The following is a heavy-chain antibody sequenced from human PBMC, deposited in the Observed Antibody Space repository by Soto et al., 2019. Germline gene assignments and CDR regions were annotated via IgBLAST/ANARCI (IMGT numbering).Heavy chain of an antibody. CDR2: ISGSGGST. Sequence: EVQLLESGGGLVQPGGSLRLSCAASGFTFSSYAMSWVRQAPGKGLEWVSAISGSGGSTYYADSVKGRFTISRDNSKNRLYLQMNSLRAEDTAGYYCAKDSYWELSRYYYYYMDVWGKGTTVTVSS. D-gene: IGHD3-16*02. CDR1: GFTFSSYA. V-gene: IGHV3-23*01. CDR3: AKDSYWELSRYYYYYMDV. J-gene: IGHJ6*03.